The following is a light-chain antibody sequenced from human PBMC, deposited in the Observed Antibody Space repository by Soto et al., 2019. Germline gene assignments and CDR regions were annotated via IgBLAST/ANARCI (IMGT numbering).Light chain of an antibody. V-gene: IGLV2-8*01. CDR2: EVS. Sequence: QSALTQPASASGSPGRSVTISCTGTSSDVGGYNYVSWYQQHPGKAPKLMIYEVSKRPSGVPDRFSGSKSGNTASLTVSGLQAEDEADYYCSSYAGSNNLGVFGTGTKVTVL. CDR3: SSYAGSNNLGV. CDR1: SSDVGGYNY. J-gene: IGLJ1*01.